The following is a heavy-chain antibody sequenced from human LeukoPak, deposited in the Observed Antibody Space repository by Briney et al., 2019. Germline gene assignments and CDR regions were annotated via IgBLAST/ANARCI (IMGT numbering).Heavy chain of an antibody. D-gene: IGHD7-27*01. Sequence: SETLSLTCTVSGGSISSSSYYWGWIRQPPGKGLEWIGYIYYSGSTNYNPSLKSRVTISVDTSKNQFSLKLSSVTAADTAVYYCAREIGRPNWGTPGAYFDYWGQGTLVTVSS. CDR2: IYYSGST. V-gene: IGHV4-61*01. CDR1: GGSISSSSYY. CDR3: AREIGRPNWGTPGAYFDY. J-gene: IGHJ4*02.